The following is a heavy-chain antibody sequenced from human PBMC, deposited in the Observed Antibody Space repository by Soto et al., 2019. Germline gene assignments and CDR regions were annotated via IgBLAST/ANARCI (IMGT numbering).Heavy chain of an antibody. Sequence: EVQLLESGGGLAQPGGSLRLSCVASGLIFSSYGMRWVRQAPGKGLEWVSAISGSGGSTYYADSVKGRFTISRDNSKNTLYLQMNSLRAEDTAVYYCAKRGGVTTVTSSNYYYGMDVWGQGTTVTVSS. CDR2: ISGSGGST. J-gene: IGHJ6*02. D-gene: IGHD4-17*01. CDR3: AKRGGVTTVTSSNYYYGMDV. V-gene: IGHV3-23*01. CDR1: GLIFSSYG.